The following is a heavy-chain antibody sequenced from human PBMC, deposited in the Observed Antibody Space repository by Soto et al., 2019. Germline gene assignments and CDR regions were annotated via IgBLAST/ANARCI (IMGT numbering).Heavy chain of an antibody. J-gene: IGHJ6*02. CDR2: VFYTGRA. CDR3: ARDGDGRMTTNPYYYNGVDV. V-gene: IGHV4-59*01. Sequence: LPETLSLTCTASCGYLGSYYWSWIRQPPGKGLEWIGYVFYTGRANYNASLKSRVSISLDTSNYQFSLKLSSVTAADTAVYYCARDGDGRMTTNPYYYNGVDVWGPGTTVTVSS. D-gene: IGHD4-4*01. CDR1: CGYLGSYY.